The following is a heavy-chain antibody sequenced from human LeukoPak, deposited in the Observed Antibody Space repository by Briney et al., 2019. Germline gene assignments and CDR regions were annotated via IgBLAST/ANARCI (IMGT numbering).Heavy chain of an antibody. V-gene: IGHV1-2*02. Sequence: ASVKVSCKASGYTFTGYYMHWVRQAPGQGLEWMGWINPNSGGTNYAQKFQGRVTMTTGTSTSTAYMELRSLRSDDTAVYYCARGVDDEIVVVPAAMPFGYWGQGTLVTVSS. J-gene: IGHJ4*02. CDR1: GYTFTGYY. CDR3: ARGVDDEIVVVPAAMPFGY. D-gene: IGHD2-2*01. CDR2: INPNSGGT.